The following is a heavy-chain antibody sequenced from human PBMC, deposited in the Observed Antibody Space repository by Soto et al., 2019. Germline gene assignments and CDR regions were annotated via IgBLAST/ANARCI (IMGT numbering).Heavy chain of an antibody. CDR3: ARVSGWYFLDY. CDR2: INAGNGNT. V-gene: IGHV1-3*05. J-gene: IGHJ4*02. CDR1: GYTFTSYA. Sequence: QVQLVQSGAEEKKPGASVKVSCKASGYTFTSYAMHWVRQAPGQRLEWMGWINAGNGNTKYSQKFQGRVTITRDTSASTVYMEPSSLRSEDTAVYYCARVSGWYFLDYWGQGTLVTVSS. D-gene: IGHD6-19*01.